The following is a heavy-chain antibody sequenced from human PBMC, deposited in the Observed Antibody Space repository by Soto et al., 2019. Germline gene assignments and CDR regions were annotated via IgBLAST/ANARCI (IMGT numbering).Heavy chain of an antibody. Sequence: GGSLRLSCAASGFTFDDYAMHWVRQAPGKGLEWVSGISWNSGSIGYADSVKGRFTISRDNAKNSLYLQMNSLSVEDTAVYYCARDAPGVAPYWGQGTLVTVSS. J-gene: IGHJ4*02. CDR2: ISWNSGSI. V-gene: IGHV3-9*01. CDR1: GFTFDDYA. D-gene: IGHD2-15*01. CDR3: ARDAPGVAPY.